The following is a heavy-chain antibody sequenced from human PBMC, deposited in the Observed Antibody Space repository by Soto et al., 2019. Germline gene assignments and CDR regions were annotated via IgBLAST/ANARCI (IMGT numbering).Heavy chain of an antibody. J-gene: IGHJ3*02. CDR2: IKQDGSEK. Sequence: GGSLRLSCAASGLTFSSYWMSWVRQAPGKGLEWVANIKQDGSEKYYVDSVKGRFTISRDNAKNSLYLQMNSLRAEDTAVYYCASKVTGYWGAFDIWGQGTMVTVSS. CDR1: GLTFSSYW. CDR3: ASKVTGYWGAFDI. D-gene: IGHD3-9*01. V-gene: IGHV3-7*01.